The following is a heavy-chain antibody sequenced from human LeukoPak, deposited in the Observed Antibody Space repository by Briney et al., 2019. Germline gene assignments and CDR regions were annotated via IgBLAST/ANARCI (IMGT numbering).Heavy chain of an antibody. CDR1: ELMFSSYA. CDR3: TRLRITIFGVVIPTYCFDY. V-gene: IGHV3-49*04. Sequence: QSGGSLRLSCAASELMFSSYAMSWVRQAPGKGLEGVGFIRSKAYGGTTEYAASVKGRFTISRDDSKSIAYLQMNSLKTEDTAVYYCTRLRITIFGVVIPTYCFDYWGQGTLVTVSS. J-gene: IGHJ4*02. D-gene: IGHD3-3*01. CDR2: IRSKAYGGTT.